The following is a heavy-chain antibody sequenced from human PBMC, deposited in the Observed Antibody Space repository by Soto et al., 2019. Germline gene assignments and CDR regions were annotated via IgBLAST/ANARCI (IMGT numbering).Heavy chain of an antibody. V-gene: IGHV3-23*01. CDR3: VKDRMDHNSVWDPFDI. J-gene: IGHJ3*02. D-gene: IGHD1-20*01. Sequence: GFLRISGAVAGFSFSIYAMSRVRQAPGKGLEWVSGIGGGDDDTYYADSVKGRFTISRDNSKNTLFLQMNSPRAEDTAIYYCVKDRMDHNSVWDPFDIWGQGTMVTVSS. CDR2: IGGGDDDT. CDR1: GFSFSIYA.